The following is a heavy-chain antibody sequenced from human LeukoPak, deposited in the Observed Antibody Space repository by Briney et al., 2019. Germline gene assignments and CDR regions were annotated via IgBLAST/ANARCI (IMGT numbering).Heavy chain of an antibody. Sequence: PGGSLRLSCTASGFIFGDYAMSWFRQAPGKGLEWVGFIRSKAYGGTTEYAASVKGRFTISRDDSKSIAYLQMNSLKTEEKAVYYCTRDGIAARPGTDYGGQGTLVTVSS. CDR2: IRSKAYGGTT. V-gene: IGHV3-49*03. J-gene: IGHJ4*02. CDR3: TRDGIAARPGTDY. CDR1: GFIFGDYA. D-gene: IGHD6-6*01.